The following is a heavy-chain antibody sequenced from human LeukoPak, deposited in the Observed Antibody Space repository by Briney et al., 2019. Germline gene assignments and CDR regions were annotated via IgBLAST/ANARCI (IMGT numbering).Heavy chain of an antibody. V-gene: IGHV1-69*01. CDR1: GGTFSSYA. CDR2: IIPIFSTA. D-gene: IGHD3-3*01. CDR3: ARSRNYYDFWSGYNYCYYGMDV. Sequence: GSSVKVSCKASGGTFSSYAISWVRQAPGQGLEWMGGIIPIFSTANYAQKFQGRVTITADESTSTAYVELSSLRSEDTAVYYCARSRNYYDFWSGYNYCYYGMDVWGQGTTVTVSS. J-gene: IGHJ6*02.